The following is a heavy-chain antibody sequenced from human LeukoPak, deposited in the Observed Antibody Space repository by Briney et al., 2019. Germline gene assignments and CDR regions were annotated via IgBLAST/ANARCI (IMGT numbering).Heavy chain of an antibody. D-gene: IGHD3-10*01. CDR1: GFTFSSYA. J-gene: IGHJ4*02. CDR2: ISYDGSNK. CDR3: ARVRDDCFDY. Sequence: GGSLRLSCAASGFTFSSYAMHWVRQAPGKGLEWVAVISYDGSNKYYADSVKGRFTISRDNSKNTLYLQMNSLRAEDTAVYYCARVRDDCFDYWGQGTLVTVSS. V-gene: IGHV3-30-3*01.